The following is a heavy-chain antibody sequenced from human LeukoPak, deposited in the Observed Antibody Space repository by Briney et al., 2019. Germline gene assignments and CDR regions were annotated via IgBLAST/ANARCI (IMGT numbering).Heavy chain of an antibody. V-gene: IGHV3-33*01. D-gene: IGHD2-15*01. Sequence: GRSLRLSCAASGFTFSSYGMRWVRQAPGKGLEWVAVIWYDGSNKYYADSVKGRFTISRDNSKNTLYLQMNSLRAEDTAVYYCARDGRYCSGGSCYSHGMDVWGKGTTVTVSS. CDR1: GFTFSSYG. CDR3: ARDGRYCSGGSCYSHGMDV. J-gene: IGHJ6*04. CDR2: IWYDGSNK.